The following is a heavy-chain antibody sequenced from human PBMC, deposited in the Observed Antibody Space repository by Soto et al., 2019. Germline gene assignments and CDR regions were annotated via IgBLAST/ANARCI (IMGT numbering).Heavy chain of an antibody. V-gene: IGHV3-7*01. CDR2: INQGGSAK. Sequence: GGSLRLSCAASTFTFSNHWMCWVRQAPGKGLEWVANINQGGSAKYYLDSVKGRFTISRDNAKNSLDLQMNSLRAEDTAVYYCARIYCSTTSCYIDYWGQGTLVTVSS. D-gene: IGHD2-2*02. J-gene: IGHJ4*02. CDR3: ARIYCSTTSCYIDY. CDR1: TFTFSNHW.